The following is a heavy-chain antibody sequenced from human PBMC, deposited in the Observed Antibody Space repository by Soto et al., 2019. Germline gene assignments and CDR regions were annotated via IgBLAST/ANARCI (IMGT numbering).Heavy chain of an antibody. Sequence: QVQLQQWGAGLLKPSETLSLTCAISGGSFSGYYWSWIRQPPGKGLEWIGEINHDGITNYNPSLKSRVTISLDTSKNQFSLKLTSVTAADTAVYYCAGRYCTGGGCYRPWGQGTLVTVSS. CDR2: INHDGIT. J-gene: IGHJ4*02. D-gene: IGHD2-15*01. CDR3: AGRYCTGGGCYRP. V-gene: IGHV4-34*01. CDR1: GGSFSGYY.